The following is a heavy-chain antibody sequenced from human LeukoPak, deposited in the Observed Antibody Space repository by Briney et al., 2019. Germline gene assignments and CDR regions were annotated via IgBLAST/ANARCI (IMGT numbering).Heavy chain of an antibody. CDR2: ISSSGSTK. CDR3: ARGGLSIMGY. D-gene: IGHD2/OR15-2a*01. Sequence: PGRSLRLSCAASGFTFSNYAMHWVRQAPGKGLEWVSYISSSGSTKYYADSVKGRFTISRDNARNSLYLQMNSLRAEDTAVYFCARGGLSIMGYWGQGTLVTVSS. J-gene: IGHJ4*02. V-gene: IGHV3-48*01. CDR1: GFTFSNYA.